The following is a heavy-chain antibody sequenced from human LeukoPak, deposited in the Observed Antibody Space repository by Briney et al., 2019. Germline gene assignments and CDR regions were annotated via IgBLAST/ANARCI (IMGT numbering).Heavy chain of an antibody. Sequence: SETLSLTCTVSGGSISSSSYYWGWIRQPPGKGRGWNGSIWYRGSTHYNPSLMIRVPISVATSKNQFSLKLSSVTAADTAVYYCARGVVIAPQTFDYWGQGNLVIVSA. J-gene: IGHJ4*02. V-gene: IGHV4-39*01. CDR3: ARGVVIAPQTFDY. CDR2: IWYRGST. CDR1: GGSISSSSYY. D-gene: IGHD2-21*01.